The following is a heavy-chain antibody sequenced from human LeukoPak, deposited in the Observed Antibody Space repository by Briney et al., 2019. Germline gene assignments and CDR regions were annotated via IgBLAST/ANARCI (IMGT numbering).Heavy chain of an antibody. CDR3: TRESTMVRGVLDY. CDR2: IRSKAYGGTT. Sequence: GGSLRLSCTASGXTFGDYAMSWVRQAPGKGLEWVGFIRSKAYGGTTEYAASVKGRFTISRDDSKSIAYLQMNSLKTEDTAVYYCTRESTMVRGVLDYWGQGTLVTVSS. J-gene: IGHJ4*02. CDR1: GXTFGDYA. V-gene: IGHV3-49*04. D-gene: IGHD3-10*01.